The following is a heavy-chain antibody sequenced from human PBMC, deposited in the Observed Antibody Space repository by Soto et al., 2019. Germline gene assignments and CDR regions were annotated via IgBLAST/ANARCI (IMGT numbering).Heavy chain of an antibody. CDR2: ISYDGSNK. D-gene: IGHD1-26*01. CDR1: GFTFSSYA. V-gene: IGHV3-30-3*01. CDR3: AREESGSYSSGMDV. J-gene: IGHJ6*02. Sequence: GGSLRLSCAASGFTFSSYAMHWVRQAPGKGLEWVAVISYDGSNKYYADSVKGRLTISRDNSKNTLYLQMNSLRAEDTAVYYCAREESGSYSSGMDVWGQGTTVTVSS.